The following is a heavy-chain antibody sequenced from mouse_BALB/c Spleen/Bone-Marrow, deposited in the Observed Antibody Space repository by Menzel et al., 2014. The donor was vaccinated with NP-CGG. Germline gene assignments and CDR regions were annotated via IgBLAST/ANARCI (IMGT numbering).Heavy chain of an antibody. D-gene: IGHD1-1*01. J-gene: IGHJ1*01. CDR2: INPYNGAT. CDR3: ARRNYGSSYWYFDV. V-gene: IGHV1-31*01. Sequence: EVKLQESGPELVKPGASVKISCKASGYSFTGYYMHWVKQSHVKSLEWIGRINPYNGATSYNQNFKDKASLTVDKSSSTAYMEHHSLTSEDSAVYYCARRNYGSSYWYFDVWGAGTTVTVSS. CDR1: GYSFTGYY.